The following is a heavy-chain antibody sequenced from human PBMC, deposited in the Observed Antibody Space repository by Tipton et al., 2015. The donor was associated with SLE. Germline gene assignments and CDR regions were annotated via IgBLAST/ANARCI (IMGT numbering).Heavy chain of an antibody. CDR2: IYYSGST. J-gene: IGHJ4*02. CDR1: GGSFSGYY. V-gene: IGHV4-34*01. D-gene: IGHD6-19*01. CDR3: ARSGSSGWYVGLFDY. Sequence: TLSLTCAVYGGSFSGYYWSWIRQPPGKGLEWIGYIYYSGSTNYNPSLKSRVTISVDTSKNQFSLQLNSVTPEDTAVYYCARSGSSGWYVGLFDYWGQGTLVTVSS.